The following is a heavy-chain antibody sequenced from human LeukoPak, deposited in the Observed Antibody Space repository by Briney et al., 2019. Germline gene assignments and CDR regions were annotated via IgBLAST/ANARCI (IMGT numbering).Heavy chain of an antibody. CDR1: RFTFSSYT. J-gene: IGHJ4*02. Sequence: GGSLRLSCAASRFTFSSYTMYWVRQAPGKRLEWVAVISYDGSNKYYADSVKGRFTISRDNSKNTLYLQMSSLRGDDTAVYYCARAPDPVQIYYFDYWGQGTLVTVSS. CDR2: ISYDGSNK. D-gene: IGHD1-1*01. CDR3: ARAPDPVQIYYFDY. V-gene: IGHV3-30*04.